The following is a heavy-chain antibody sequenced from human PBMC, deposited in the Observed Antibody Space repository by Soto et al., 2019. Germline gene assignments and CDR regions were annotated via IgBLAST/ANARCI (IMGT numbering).Heavy chain of an antibody. V-gene: IGHV3-23*01. CDR2: ISGSGNSP. Sequence: EVQLLESGGGLVQPGGSLRLSCAASGFTFSSYAMSWVRQAPGKGLEWVSVISGSGNSPHYADSVKGRFTISSDNSKNTLSLQMNSLRAEDTAVYYCAKELVAVAGTGCHYWGQGTLVTVSS. D-gene: IGHD6-19*01. CDR3: AKELVAVAGTGCHY. CDR1: GFTFSSYA. J-gene: IGHJ4*02.